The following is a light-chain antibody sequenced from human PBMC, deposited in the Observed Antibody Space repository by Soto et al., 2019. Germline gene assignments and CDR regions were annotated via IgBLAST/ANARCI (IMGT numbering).Light chain of an antibody. V-gene: IGLV2-8*01. J-gene: IGLJ2*01. CDR2: EVS. Sequence: QSVLTQPPSASGSPGQSVTISCTGTSSDVGGYNYVYWYQQHPGKAPKLMIYEVSKRPSGVPDRFSGSKSGNMASLTVSGIQADEEAEYYCISYAVSNNLGVGFGGGTKLTVL. CDR3: ISYAVSNNLGVG. CDR1: SSDVGGYNY.